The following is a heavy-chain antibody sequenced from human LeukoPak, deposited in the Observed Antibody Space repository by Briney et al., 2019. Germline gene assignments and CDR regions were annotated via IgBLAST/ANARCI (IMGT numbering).Heavy chain of an antibody. Sequence: PGGSLRLSCAASGFTFSDYYMSWIRQAPEKGLEWVSYISSSGSTIYYADSVKGRFTISRDNAKNSLYLQMNSLRAEDTAVYYCARHRVVTAIPASWGQGTLVTVSS. D-gene: IGHD2-21*02. V-gene: IGHV3-11*01. CDR2: ISSSGSTI. CDR3: ARHRVVTAIPAS. CDR1: GFTFSDYY. J-gene: IGHJ5*02.